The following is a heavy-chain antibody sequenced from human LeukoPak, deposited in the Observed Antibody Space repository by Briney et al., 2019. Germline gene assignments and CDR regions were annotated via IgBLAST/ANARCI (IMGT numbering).Heavy chain of an antibody. CDR3: ARGGYDHPWVDAFDI. D-gene: IGHD5-12*01. V-gene: IGHV4-30-4*01. CDR1: GGSISSGDYY. Sequence: PSETLSLTCTVSGGSISSGDYYWSWVRQPPGKGLEWIGYIYYSGSTYYNPSLKSRVTISVDTSKNQFSLKLSSVTAADTAVYYCARGGYDHPWVDAFDIWGQGTMVTVSS. J-gene: IGHJ3*02. CDR2: IYYSGST.